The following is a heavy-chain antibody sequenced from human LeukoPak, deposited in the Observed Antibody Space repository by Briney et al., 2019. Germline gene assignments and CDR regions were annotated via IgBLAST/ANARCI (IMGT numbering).Heavy chain of an antibody. CDR1: GYTFTSYD. CDR3: ARNVYYDFWSGYYMGWYYFDY. D-gene: IGHD3-3*01. Sequence: GASVKVSCKASGYTFTSYDINWVRQATGQGLEWMGWMNPNSGNTGYAQKFQGRVTMTRNTSISTAYMELSSLRSEDTAVYYCARNVYYDFWSGYYMGWYYFDYWGQGTLVTVSS. V-gene: IGHV1-8*01. CDR2: MNPNSGNT. J-gene: IGHJ4*02.